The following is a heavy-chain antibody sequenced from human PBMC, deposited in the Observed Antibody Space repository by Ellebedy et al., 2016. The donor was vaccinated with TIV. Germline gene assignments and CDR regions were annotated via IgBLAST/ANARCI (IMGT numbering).Heavy chain of an antibody. V-gene: IGHV1-18*04. CDR2: ISAYKGDT. Sequence: AASVKVSCKATGYTFSNYDVTWVRRAPGQGLEWMGLISAYKGDTKYSQKAQGRVVLTIDTSTNTAYMELRSLRSDDTAVYYCGRGGYIPSQGFDYWGQGTLVNVSS. CDR3: GRGGYIPSQGFDY. CDR1: GYTFSNYD. J-gene: IGHJ4*02. D-gene: IGHD6-25*01.